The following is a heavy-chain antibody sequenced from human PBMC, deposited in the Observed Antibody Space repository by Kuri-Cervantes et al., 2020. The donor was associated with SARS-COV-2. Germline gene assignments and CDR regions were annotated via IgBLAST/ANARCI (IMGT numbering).Heavy chain of an antibody. CDR2: IWYDGSNK. CDR1: GFTFSSYS. CDR3: ARAHIAARPEVAFDI. Sequence: GGSLRLSCAASGFTFSSYSMNWVRQAPGKGLEWVAVIWYDGSNKYYADSVKGRFTISRDNSKNTLYLQMNSLRAEDTTVYYCARAHIAARPEVAFDIWGQGTMVTVSS. V-gene: IGHV3-33*08. D-gene: IGHD6-6*01. J-gene: IGHJ3*02.